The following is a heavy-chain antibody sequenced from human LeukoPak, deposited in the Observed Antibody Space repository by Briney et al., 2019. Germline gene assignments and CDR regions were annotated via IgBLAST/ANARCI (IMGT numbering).Heavy chain of an antibody. CDR2: IYYSGRT. CDR1: GGSISSSSYY. V-gene: IGHV4-39*01. CDR3: ARMPSITRGYFDY. Sequence: SETLSLTCTVSGGSISSSSYYWGWIRQPPGKGLDWIGSIYYSGRTYYNPSLKSRVTISVDTSKNQFSLKLSSVTAADTAVYYCARMPSITRGYFDYWGQGTLVTVSS. J-gene: IGHJ4*02. D-gene: IGHD3-10*01.